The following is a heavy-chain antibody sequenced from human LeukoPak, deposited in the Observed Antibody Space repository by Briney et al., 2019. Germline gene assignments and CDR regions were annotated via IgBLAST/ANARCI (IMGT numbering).Heavy chain of an antibody. J-gene: IGHJ5*02. CDR1: GGSISSYY. V-gene: IGHV4-59*08. Sequence: PSETLSLTCTVSGGSISSYYWSWIRQAPGKGLEWIGYIYYSGSTNYNPSLKSRVTISVDTSKNQFSLKLSSVTAADTAVYYCARHSARYSYGPGFDPWGQGTLVTVSS. CDR2: IYYSGST. CDR3: ARHSARYSYGPGFDP. D-gene: IGHD5-18*01.